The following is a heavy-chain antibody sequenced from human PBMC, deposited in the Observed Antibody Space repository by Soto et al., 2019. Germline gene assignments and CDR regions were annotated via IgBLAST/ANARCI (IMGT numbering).Heavy chain of an antibody. CDR3: AKTKEGGFDP. CDR2: FHYSANT. CDR1: GDSISTYY. D-gene: IGHD3-16*01. Sequence: QVQLQESGPGLVKPSETLSLTCTVSGDSISTYYWSWIRPPPGKGLEWMGYFHYSANTNYNPSLKSRITISVDTSKNQFSLKLTSVTAADTAVYYCAKTKEGGFDPWGQGILVTVSS. V-gene: IGHV4-59*01. J-gene: IGHJ5*02.